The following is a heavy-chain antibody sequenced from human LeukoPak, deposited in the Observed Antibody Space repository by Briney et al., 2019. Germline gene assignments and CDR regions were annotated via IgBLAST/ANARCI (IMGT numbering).Heavy chain of an antibody. Sequence: SETLSLTCTVSGGSISSYYWSWIRQPPGKGLEWIGYIYYSGSTNYNPSLKSRVTISVDTSKNQFSLKLSSVTAADTVVYYCARGLRFLEWIPYYYYYMDVWGKGTTVTVSS. CDR2: IYYSGST. V-gene: IGHV4-59*01. D-gene: IGHD3-3*01. CDR3: ARGLRFLEWIPYYYYYMDV. CDR1: GGSISSYY. J-gene: IGHJ6*03.